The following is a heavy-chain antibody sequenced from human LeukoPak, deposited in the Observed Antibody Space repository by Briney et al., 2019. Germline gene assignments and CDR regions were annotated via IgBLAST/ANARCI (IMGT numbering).Heavy chain of an antibody. D-gene: IGHD6-6*01. J-gene: IGHJ4*02. Sequence: GGSLRLSCAASGFTFSSYWMYWVRQTPGEGLVWVSRISPDGSETANAESVKGRFTISRDNAKNTLYLQMNSLRAEDTAVYYCAKLYSSIAAQNFDYWGQGTLVTVSS. CDR2: ISPDGSET. CDR1: GFTFSSYW. V-gene: IGHV3-74*01. CDR3: AKLYSSIAAQNFDY.